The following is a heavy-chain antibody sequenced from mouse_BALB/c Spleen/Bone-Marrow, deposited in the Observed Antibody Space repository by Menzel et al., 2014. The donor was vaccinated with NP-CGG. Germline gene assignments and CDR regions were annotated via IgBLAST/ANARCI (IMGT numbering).Heavy chain of an antibody. CDR1: GFTSSDYY. Sequence: EVQGVESGGGLVKPGGSLRLSCAASGFTSSDYYMFWVRQTPEKRLEWVATISDDGGNTYYRDSVKGRFTISRDNAKNKLNLQMSSLKSEDTATYHCARETGPRAMDYWGQGTSVTVSS. CDR2: ISDDGGNT. CDR3: ARETGPRAMDY. V-gene: IGHV5-4*02. J-gene: IGHJ4*01. D-gene: IGHD4-1*01.